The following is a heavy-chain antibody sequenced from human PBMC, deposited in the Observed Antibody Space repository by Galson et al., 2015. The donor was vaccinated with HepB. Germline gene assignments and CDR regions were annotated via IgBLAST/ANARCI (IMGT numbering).Heavy chain of an antibody. CDR3: AREGSVRVYCSSTSCYDGPGEYFQH. CDR2: MNPNSGNT. Sequence: SVKVSCKASGYTFTSYDINWVRQATGQGLEWMGWMNPNSGNTGYAQKFQGRVTITADESTSTAYMELSSLRSEDTAVYYCAREGSVRVYCSSTSCYDGPGEYFQHWGQGTLVTVSS. D-gene: IGHD2-2*01. V-gene: IGHV1-8*01. CDR1: GYTFTSYD. J-gene: IGHJ1*01.